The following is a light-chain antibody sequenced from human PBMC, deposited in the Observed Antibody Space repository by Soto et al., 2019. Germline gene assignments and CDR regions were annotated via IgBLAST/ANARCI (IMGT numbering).Light chain of an antibody. CDR3: QQYAYSPLN. J-gene: IGKJ4*01. V-gene: IGKV3-20*01. CDR1: RTVGKDY. Sequence: ESGLTQYQGTLSMSPGERATLSCRASRTVGKDYLAWYQQKPGQAPNRLIYDASRRATGIPDRFSGSGAGTDFTLIIIRLEPEDSAMYYCQQYAYSPLNFGGGTKVDIK. CDR2: DAS.